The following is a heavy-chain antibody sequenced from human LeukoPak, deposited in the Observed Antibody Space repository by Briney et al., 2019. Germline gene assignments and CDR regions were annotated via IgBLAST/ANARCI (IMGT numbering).Heavy chain of an antibody. CDR1: GGSFSGYY. D-gene: IGHD4-17*01. Sequence: PSQTLSLTCAVYGGSFSGYYWSWIRQPPGKGLECIGDINGSGSTNYNPSLRSRVTISVDTSKNQFSLKLSSVTAADTAVYYCARLSTVTTSFDYWGQGTLVTVSS. J-gene: IGHJ4*02. V-gene: IGHV4-34*01. CDR2: INGSGST. CDR3: ARLSTVTTSFDY.